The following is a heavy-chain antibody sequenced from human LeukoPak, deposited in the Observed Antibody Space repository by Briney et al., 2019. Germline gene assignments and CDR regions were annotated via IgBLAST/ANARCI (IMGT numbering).Heavy chain of an antibody. CDR1: GDSISNSGWS. D-gene: IGHD3-3*01. CDR3: ARLTLTGVGGRGWFDA. J-gene: IGHJ5*02. V-gene: IGHV4-39*01. Sequence: SETLSLTCIVSGDSISNSGWSWGWIRQPPGKGLEWIGTMPYDENVADNEIPSYNPSLKSRVSISADTSKNQLSLKVNSVTAADTASYYCARLTLTGVGGRGWFDAWGQGTLVIVSP. CDR2: MPYDENVADNEIP.